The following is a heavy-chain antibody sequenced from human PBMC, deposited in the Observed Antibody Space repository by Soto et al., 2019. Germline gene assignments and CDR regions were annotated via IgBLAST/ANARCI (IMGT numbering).Heavy chain of an antibody. D-gene: IGHD5-18*01. J-gene: IGHJ4*02. Sequence: EVQLVESGGVLAQPGGSLRLSCGASGFSFSDYNMNWVRQAPGKGLEWVSYITTSSSFTLYTDSVKGRFTISRDNANSSLYLQMNSLRDEDTAVYYCARERPGIPFDYWGQGTLVTVSS. CDR3: ARERPGIPFDY. CDR2: ITTSSSFT. CDR1: GFSFSDYN. V-gene: IGHV3-48*02.